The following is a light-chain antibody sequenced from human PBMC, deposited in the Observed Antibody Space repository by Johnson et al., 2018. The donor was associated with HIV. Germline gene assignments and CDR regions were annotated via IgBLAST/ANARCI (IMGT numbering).Light chain of an antibody. J-gene: IGLJ1*01. CDR2: ENN. V-gene: IGLV1-51*02. Sequence: QSVLTQPPLVSAAPGQKVTISCSGISSKIGNNYVSWYQQLPGTAPKLLIYENNKRPSGIPDRFSGSKSGTSATLGITGLQTGDEADYYCGTWDSSLSVYVFGTGTKVTVL. CDR3: GTWDSSLSVYV. CDR1: SSKIGNNY.